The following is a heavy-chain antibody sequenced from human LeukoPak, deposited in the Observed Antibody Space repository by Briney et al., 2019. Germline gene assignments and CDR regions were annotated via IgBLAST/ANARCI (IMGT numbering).Heavy chain of an antibody. V-gene: IGHV4-59*08. CDR3: ARRKDYYYYMDV. CDR2: VSYSGTT. Sequence: SETLSLTCTVSGGSISSYYWSWIRQPPGKGLEWIGYVSYSGTTNYNPSLKSRVTISVDTSKNQFSLKLSSVTAADTAVYYCARRKDYYYYMDVWGKGTTVTVSS. CDR1: GGSISSYY. J-gene: IGHJ6*03.